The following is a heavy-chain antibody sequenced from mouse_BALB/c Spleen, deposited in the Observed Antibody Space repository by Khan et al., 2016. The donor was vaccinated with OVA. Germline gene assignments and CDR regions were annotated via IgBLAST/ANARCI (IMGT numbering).Heavy chain of an antibody. Sequence: QVQLQQSGPGLVQPSQSLSITCTVSGFSLSNYSVHWVRQSPGKGLEWLGVIWSAGSTDYNAAFISRLTISKDNSRSQVFFKMNSLQPNDTAIYXWARRGYDYGRGALFAYWGQGTLVPVSA. CDR1: GFSLSNYS. V-gene: IGHV2-2*02. J-gene: IGHJ3*01. CDR3: ARRGYDYGRGALFAY. D-gene: IGHD2-4*01. CDR2: IWSAGST.